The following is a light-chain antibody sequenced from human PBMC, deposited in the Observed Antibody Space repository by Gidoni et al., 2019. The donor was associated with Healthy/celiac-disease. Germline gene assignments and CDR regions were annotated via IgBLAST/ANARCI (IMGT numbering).Light chain of an antibody. CDR3: AAWDDSLSGHVV. CDR2: RNN. V-gene: IGLV1-47*01. CDR1: SSNIGSKY. J-gene: IGLJ2*01. Sequence: QSVLTQPPSASGTPGQRVTISCSGSSSNIGSKYVYWYQQLPGTAPKLRIYRNNQRPSGVPDRFSGSKSGTSASLAISGLRSEDEADYYCAAWDDSLSGHVVFGGGTKLTVL.